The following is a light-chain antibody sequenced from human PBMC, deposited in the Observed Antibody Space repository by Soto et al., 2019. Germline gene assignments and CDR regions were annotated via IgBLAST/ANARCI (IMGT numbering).Light chain of an antibody. Sequence: DIQMTQSPSSLSASVGERVTITCRASQSISSYLNWYQQKPGKAPKLLIYAASSLQSGVPSRFSGSGSGTDFTLTISSLQPEDFATNYCQQSYSTLVLTFGGGTKVEIK. V-gene: IGKV1-39*01. CDR1: QSISSY. J-gene: IGKJ4*01. CDR3: QQSYSTLVLT. CDR2: AAS.